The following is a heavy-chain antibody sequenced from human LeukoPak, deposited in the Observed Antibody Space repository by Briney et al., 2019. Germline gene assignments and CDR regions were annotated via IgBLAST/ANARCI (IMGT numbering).Heavy chain of an antibody. V-gene: IGHV1-8*01. D-gene: IGHD3-22*01. Sequence: ASVKVSCKASGYTFTSYDINWVRQATGQGLEWMGWMNPNSANTGYAQKFQGRVTMTTDTSTSTAYMELRSLRSDDTAVYNCARDHRDYYDSSGPFDYWGQGTLVTVSS. CDR2: MNPNSANT. CDR3: ARDHRDYYDSSGPFDY. CDR1: GYTFTSYD. J-gene: IGHJ4*02.